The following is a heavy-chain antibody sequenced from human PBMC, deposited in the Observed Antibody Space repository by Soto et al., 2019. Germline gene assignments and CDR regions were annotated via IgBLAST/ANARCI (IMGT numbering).Heavy chain of an antibody. Sequence: QLQLQESGSGLVKPSQTLSLTCAVSGGSISSGGYSWSWIRQPPGKGLEWIGYIYHSGSTYYNPSLKSRVTISVDRSKTQFSLKLSSVTAADTAVYYCARAIGWFGELLGGYYFDYWGQGTLVTLSS. D-gene: IGHD3-10*01. CDR3: ARAIGWFGELLGGYYFDY. CDR1: GGSISSGGYS. CDR2: IYHSGST. V-gene: IGHV4-30-2*01. J-gene: IGHJ4*02.